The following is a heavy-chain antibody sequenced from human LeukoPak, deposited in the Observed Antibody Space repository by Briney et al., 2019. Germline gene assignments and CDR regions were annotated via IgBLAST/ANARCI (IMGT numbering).Heavy chain of an antibody. CDR1: GYTFTSYG. Sequence: ASVKVSCKASGYTFTSYGISWVRQAPGQGLEWMGWISAYNGNTNYAQKLQGRVTMTTDTSTSTAYMELRSLRSDDTAVYYCAKRLFYGSGNPPHAFDILGQGTMVTVSS. D-gene: IGHD3-10*01. V-gene: IGHV1-18*01. CDR3: AKRLFYGSGNPPHAFDI. J-gene: IGHJ3*02. CDR2: ISAYNGNT.